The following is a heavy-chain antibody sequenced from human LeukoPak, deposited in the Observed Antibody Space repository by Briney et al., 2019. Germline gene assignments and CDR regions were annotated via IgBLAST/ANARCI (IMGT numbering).Heavy chain of an antibody. D-gene: IGHD5-12*01. CDR2: ISWNSGSI. J-gene: IGHJ4*02. CDR3: AKDNNSGYYD. Sequence: GRSLRLSCAASGFTFDDYAVHWVRQAPGKGLEWVSGISWNSGSIGYADSVKGRFTISRDNAKNTLYLQMNSLRAEDTAVYYCAKDNNSGYYDWGQGTLVTVSS. CDR1: GFTFDDYA. V-gene: IGHV3-9*01.